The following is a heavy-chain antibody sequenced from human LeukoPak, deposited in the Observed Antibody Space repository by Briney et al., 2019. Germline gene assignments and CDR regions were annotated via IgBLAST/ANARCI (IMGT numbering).Heavy chain of an antibody. Sequence: SETLSLTCTVPGGSISSHYWSWIRQPPGKGLEWIGYIYYSGSTNYNPSLKSRVTISVDTSKNQFSLKLSSVTAADTAVYYCARGAMNFDYWGQGTLVTVSS. D-gene: IGHD5-18*01. V-gene: IGHV4-59*11. CDR1: GGSISSHY. CDR2: IYYSGST. J-gene: IGHJ4*02. CDR3: ARGAMNFDY.